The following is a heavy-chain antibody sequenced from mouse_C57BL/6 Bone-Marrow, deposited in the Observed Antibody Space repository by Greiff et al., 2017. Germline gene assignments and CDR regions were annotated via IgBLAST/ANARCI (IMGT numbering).Heavy chain of an antibody. Sequence: EVKLVESGGGLVKPGGSLKLSCAASGFTFSSYAMSWVRQTPEKRLEWVATISDGGSYTYYPDNVKGRFTISRDNAKNNLYLQMSHLKSEDTAMYYCASDFTTVVDWYFDVWGTGTTVTVSS. CDR3: ASDFTTVVDWYFDV. J-gene: IGHJ1*03. D-gene: IGHD1-1*01. CDR1: GFTFSSYA. V-gene: IGHV5-4*03. CDR2: ISDGGSYT.